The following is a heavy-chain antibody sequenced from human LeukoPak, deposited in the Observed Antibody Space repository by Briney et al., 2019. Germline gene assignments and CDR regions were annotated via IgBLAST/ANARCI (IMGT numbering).Heavy chain of an antibody. CDR2: ISHDGFNQ. D-gene: IGHD6-6*01. CDR1: GFTFSDHA. Sequence: GGSLRLSCAATGFTFSDHAVHWVRQAPGKGLEWVAVISHDGFNQKYADSVKGRFTVSRDNSENMQFLQMNALRPEDTAVYYCARDGAARLLRYYYYMDVWGKGTTVTVS. CDR3: ARDGAARLLRYYYYMDV. J-gene: IGHJ6*03. V-gene: IGHV3-30*04.